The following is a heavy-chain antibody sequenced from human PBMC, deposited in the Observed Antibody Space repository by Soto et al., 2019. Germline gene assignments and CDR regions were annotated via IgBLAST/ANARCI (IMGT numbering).Heavy chain of an antibody. CDR1: GYTFTSYY. J-gene: IGHJ4*02. V-gene: IGHV1-46*01. CDR3: ARDTRYGYQGYYFDY. Sequence: ASVKVSCKASGYTFTSYYMHWVRQAPGQGLEWMGIINPSGGSTSYAQKFQGRVTMTRDTSTSTVYMELSSLRSEDTAVYYCARDTRYGYQGYYFDYWGQGTLVTVSS. CDR2: INPSGGST. D-gene: IGHD5-18*01.